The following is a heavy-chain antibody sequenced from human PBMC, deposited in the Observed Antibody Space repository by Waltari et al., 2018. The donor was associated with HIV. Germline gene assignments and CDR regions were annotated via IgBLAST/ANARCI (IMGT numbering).Heavy chain of an antibody. V-gene: IGHV4-4*07. Sequence: GPGLVKPSETLSLTCTVSGGSISSYYWIWIRQPAGKGLEWIGRIYTSGTTTYNPSLRSRVTMSVDTSKNQFSLKLSSVTAADTAVYYCARQFTTGTTIYHYYYGMDVWGQGTTVTVSS. CDR2: IYTSGTT. D-gene: IGHD1-1*01. CDR1: GGSISSYY. J-gene: IGHJ6*02. CDR3: ARQFTTGTTIYHYYYGMDV.